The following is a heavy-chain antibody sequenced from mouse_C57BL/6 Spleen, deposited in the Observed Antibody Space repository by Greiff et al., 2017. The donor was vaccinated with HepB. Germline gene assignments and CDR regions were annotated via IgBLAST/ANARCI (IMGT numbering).Heavy chain of an antibody. CDR1: GYTFTSYG. V-gene: IGHV1-81*01. D-gene: IGHD2-3*01. J-gene: IGHJ1*03. Sequence: VQLQESGAELARPGASVKLSCKASGYTFTSYGISWVKQRTGQGLEWIGEIYPRSGNTYYNEKFNGKATLTADKSSSTAYMELRSLTSEDSAVYFCAREGLYDGYYWYFDVWGTGTTVTVSS. CDR3: AREGLYDGYYWYFDV. CDR2: IYPRSGNT.